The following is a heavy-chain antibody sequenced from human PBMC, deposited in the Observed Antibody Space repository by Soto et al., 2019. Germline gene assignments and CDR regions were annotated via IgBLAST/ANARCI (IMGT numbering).Heavy chain of an antibody. CDR2: IYYSGST. Sequence: SETLSLTCTVSGGSISSYYWSWIRQPPGKGLEWIGYIYYSGSTNYNPSLKSRVTISVDTSKNQFSLKLSSVTAADTAVYYCARRLLLAPSISSGWYFDYRGQGTLVT. J-gene: IGHJ4*02. V-gene: IGHV4-59*08. CDR3: ARRLLLAPSISSGWYFDY. D-gene: IGHD6-19*01. CDR1: GGSISSYY.